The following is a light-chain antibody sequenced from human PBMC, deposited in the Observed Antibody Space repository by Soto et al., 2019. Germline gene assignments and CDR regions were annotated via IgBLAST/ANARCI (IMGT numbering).Light chain of an antibody. CDR3: QRYNNWPLT. Sequence: EVVMTQSPATLSVSQGEDATLSCRASQGIGDTLAWYQHKPGQTPRLLSHDTSTRATGVTARFSGSRYGTEFTLTIHSLPSEDFAVYSCQRYNNWPLTFGGGTKVDIK. CDR1: QGIGDT. J-gene: IGKJ4*01. CDR2: DTS. V-gene: IGKV3-15*01.